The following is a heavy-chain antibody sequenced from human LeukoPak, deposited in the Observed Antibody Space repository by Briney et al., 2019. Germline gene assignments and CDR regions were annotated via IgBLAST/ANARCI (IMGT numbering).Heavy chain of an antibody. J-gene: IGHJ3*02. CDR3: ARDHCSSTSCYLGDAFDI. V-gene: IGHV4-39*07. CDR2: IYYSGST. D-gene: IGHD2-2*01. Sequence: KTSETLSLTCTVSGGSISSSSYYWGWIRQPPGKGLEWIGSIYYSGSTYYNPSLKSRVTISVDTSKNQFSLKLSSVTAADTAVYYCARDHCSSTSCYLGDAFDIWGQGTMVTVSS. CDR1: GGSISSSSYY.